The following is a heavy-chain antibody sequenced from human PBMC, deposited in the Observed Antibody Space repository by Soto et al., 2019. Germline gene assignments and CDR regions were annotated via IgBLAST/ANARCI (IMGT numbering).Heavy chain of an antibody. J-gene: IGHJ6*02. CDR3: ARYQYDFLSGSYYSAMEV. D-gene: IGHD3-3*01. Sequence: LSLTCTVSGGSLSSESHYWSWIRQTPGKGLEWIGYIYYTGSTNYNPSLKGRVTMSVDTSRDQVSLRLRSVTSADTAVYYCARYQYDFLSGSYYSAMEVWGQGXKVTVSS. V-gene: IGHV4-61*01. CDR2: IYYTGST. CDR1: GGSLSSESHY.